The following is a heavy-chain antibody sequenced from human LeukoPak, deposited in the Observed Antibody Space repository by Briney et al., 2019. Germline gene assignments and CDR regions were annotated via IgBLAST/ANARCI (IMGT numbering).Heavy chain of an antibody. CDR3: AGHDWLPDY. D-gene: IGHD3-9*01. Sequence: LGESLKISCKGSGYRFTSYWIGWVRQMPGKGLEWMGIVYPADSRAGYSPSFQGQVTISVDKSINTAYLQWSSLKASDTAIYYCAGHDWLPDYWGQGTLVTVSS. CDR2: VYPADSRA. CDR1: GYRFTSYW. V-gene: IGHV5-51*01. J-gene: IGHJ4*02.